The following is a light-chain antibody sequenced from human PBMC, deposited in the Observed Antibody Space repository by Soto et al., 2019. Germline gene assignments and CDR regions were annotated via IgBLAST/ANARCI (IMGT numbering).Light chain of an antibody. V-gene: IGKV1-39*01. CDR1: QSISSY. CDR2: TTS. Sequence: IQMTHSPSSLSSSVGYRFTISGRASQSISSYLNWYQQKPGKAPILLIYTTSNLQSGVPSRFSGSRSGTDFTLTISTLQPEDFATYYCQQSDIIPWTFGQGTKVDIK. CDR3: QQSDIIPWT. J-gene: IGKJ1*01.